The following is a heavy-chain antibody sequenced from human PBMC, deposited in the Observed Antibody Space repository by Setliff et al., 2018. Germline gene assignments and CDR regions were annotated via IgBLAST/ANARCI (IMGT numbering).Heavy chain of an antibody. D-gene: IGHD5-12*01. Sequence: PGESLKISCKASGYSFPSYWIGWVRQVPGKGLEWMGIIYPGDSDTRYTPSFQGQVTISVDKSISTAFLHWGSLKASDSAIYYCARHRVGNSGYAIPILDFWGQGALVTVSS. V-gene: IGHV5-51*01. J-gene: IGHJ4*02. CDR1: GYSFPSYW. CDR2: IYPGDSDT. CDR3: ARHRVGNSGYAIPILDF.